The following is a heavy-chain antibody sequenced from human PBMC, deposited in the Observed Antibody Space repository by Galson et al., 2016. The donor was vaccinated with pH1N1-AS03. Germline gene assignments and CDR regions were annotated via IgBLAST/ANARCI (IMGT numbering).Heavy chain of an antibody. CDR2: IYYTGNT. CDR1: GGSITSYY. Sequence: LSLTCTVSGGSITSYYWSWIRQTPEKGLEWLGYIYYTGNTDTNPSLRSRIALSVDTSKNQFSMRLSSLTAADTAVYYCATRKHLVNSEYFDFWGQGTQVIVSS. V-gene: IGHV4-59*01. J-gene: IGHJ4*02. CDR3: ATRKHLVNSEYFDF. D-gene: IGHD2/OR15-2a*01.